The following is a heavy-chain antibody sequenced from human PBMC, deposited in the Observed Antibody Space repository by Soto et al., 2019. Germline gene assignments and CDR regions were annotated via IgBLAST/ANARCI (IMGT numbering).Heavy chain of an antibody. CDR1: GFTFSYYP. V-gene: IGHV3-21*06. D-gene: IGHD3-10*01. J-gene: IGHJ4*02. CDR2: ISGVRDYI. Sequence: PVGSLSISCAASGFTFSYYPLHWVRRAPGKGLEWVSSISGVRDYIRYADSVKGRFAISRDNAKTSLYLQMNSLTAEDTAVYYCAREGVHNYTEYYFDYWGQGTLVTVSS. CDR3: AREGVHNYTEYYFDY.